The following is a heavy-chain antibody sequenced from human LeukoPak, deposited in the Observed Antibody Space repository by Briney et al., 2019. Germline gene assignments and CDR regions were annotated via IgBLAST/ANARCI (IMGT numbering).Heavy chain of an antibody. V-gene: IGHV1-46*01. CDR1: GYTFTSYY. D-gene: IGHD3-22*01. J-gene: IGHJ1*01. CDR3: ARDGRYYYDSSGPSAEYFQH. CDR2: INPSGGST. Sequence: ASVKVSCKASGYTFTSYYIHWVRQAPGQGLEWMGIINPSGGSTSYAQKFQGRVTMTRDTSTSTVYMELSSLRSEDTAVYYCARDGRYYYDSSGPSAEYFQHWGQGTLVTVSS.